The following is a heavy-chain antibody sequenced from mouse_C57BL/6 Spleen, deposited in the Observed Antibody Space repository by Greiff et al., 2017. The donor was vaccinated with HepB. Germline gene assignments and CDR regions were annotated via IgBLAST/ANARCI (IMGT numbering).Heavy chain of an antibody. D-gene: IGHD3-2*02. J-gene: IGHJ3*01. V-gene: IGHV1-50*01. CDR1: GYTFTSYW. Sequence: QVQLQQPGAELVKPGASVKLSCKASGYTFTSYWMQWVKQRPGQGLEWIGEIDPSDSYTNYNQKFKGKATLTVDTSSSTAYMQLSSLTSEDSAVYYCARKGSGYAFAYWGQGTLVTVSA. CDR3: ARKGSGYAFAY. CDR2: IDPSDSYT.